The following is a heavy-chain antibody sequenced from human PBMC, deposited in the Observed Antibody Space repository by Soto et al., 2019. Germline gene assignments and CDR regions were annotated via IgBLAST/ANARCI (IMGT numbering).Heavy chain of an antibody. CDR2: IYPGDVNI. Sequence: ASVKVSCKAIGYSFTSHYIHWVRQAPGQGLEWMGTIYPGDVNIAYAQKFKGRVTITKDTSTSTVYMEVNSLRSEDTAVYYCARAAYYYESSGYYPGDYWGQGTLVTVSS. CDR1: GYSFTSHY. J-gene: IGHJ4*02. CDR3: ARAAYYYESSGYYPGDY. V-gene: IGHV1-46*01. D-gene: IGHD3-22*01.